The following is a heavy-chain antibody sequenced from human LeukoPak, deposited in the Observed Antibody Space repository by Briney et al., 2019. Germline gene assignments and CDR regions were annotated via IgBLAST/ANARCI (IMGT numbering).Heavy chain of an antibody. V-gene: IGHV1-69*13. CDR3: ARTIVGANYFDY. CDR2: IIPIFGTA. J-gene: IGHJ4*02. CDR1: GGTFSSYA. D-gene: IGHD1-26*01. Sequence: SVKVSCKASGGTFSSYAISWVRQAPGQGLEWMGGIIPIFGTANYAQKFQGRVTITADESTSTAYMELSSLRSVDTAVYYCARTIVGANYFDYWGQGTLVTVSS.